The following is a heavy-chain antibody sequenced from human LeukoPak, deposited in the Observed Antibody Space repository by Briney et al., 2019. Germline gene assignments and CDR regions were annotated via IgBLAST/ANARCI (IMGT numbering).Heavy chain of an antibody. D-gene: IGHD6-13*01. CDR2: IKQDGSEK. CDR1: GFSLSTYW. J-gene: IGHJ4*02. CDR3: ATDLGSSRPNF. V-gene: IGHV3-7*01. Sequence: TGGSLRLSCAASGFSLSTYWMSWVRQAPGKGLEWVANIKQDGSEKYYVDSAKGRFTISRDNAKNSLYLQMNSLRAEDTAVYYCATDLGSSRPNFWGQGILVTVSS.